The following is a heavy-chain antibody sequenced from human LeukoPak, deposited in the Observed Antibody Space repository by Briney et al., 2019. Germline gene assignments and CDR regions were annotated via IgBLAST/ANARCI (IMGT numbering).Heavy chain of an antibody. J-gene: IGHJ4*02. Sequence: GGSLRLSCAASGFTFSSYAMSWARQAPGKGLEWVSAISGSGGSTYYADSVKGRFTISRDNSKNTLYLQMNSLRAEDTAVYYCAKAHSSSWYVHFDYWGQGTLVTVSS. CDR2: ISGSGGST. CDR1: GFTFSSYA. V-gene: IGHV3-23*01. D-gene: IGHD6-13*01. CDR3: AKAHSSSWYVHFDY.